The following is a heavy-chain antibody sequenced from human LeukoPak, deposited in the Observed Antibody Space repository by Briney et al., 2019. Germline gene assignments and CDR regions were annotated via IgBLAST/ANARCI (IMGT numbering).Heavy chain of an antibody. CDR1: GGSFSSYY. Sequence: SETLSLTCAVYGGSFSSYYWSWIRQPAGKGLEWIGRIYTSGSTNYNPSLKSRVTMSVDTSKNQFSLKLSSVTAADTAVYYCARDYYGSGRFDYWGQGTLVTVSS. D-gene: IGHD3-10*01. CDR2: IYTSGST. CDR3: ARDYYGSGRFDY. J-gene: IGHJ4*02. V-gene: IGHV4-4*07.